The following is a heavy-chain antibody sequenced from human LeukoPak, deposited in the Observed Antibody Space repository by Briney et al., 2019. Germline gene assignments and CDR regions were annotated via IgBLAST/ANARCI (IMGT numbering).Heavy chain of an antibody. D-gene: IGHD3-22*01. Sequence: GGSLRLSCEASGFTFSSYIMTWVRQAPGKGLEWVSTIKGSAEATFYADSVKDRFTISRDNSKNTPYLQMNSLRADDTALYFCARDHESSGYPTSGYWGQGTLVTVSS. CDR2: IKGSAEAT. CDR3: ARDHESSGYPTSGY. J-gene: IGHJ4*02. V-gene: IGHV3-23*01. CDR1: GFTFSSYI.